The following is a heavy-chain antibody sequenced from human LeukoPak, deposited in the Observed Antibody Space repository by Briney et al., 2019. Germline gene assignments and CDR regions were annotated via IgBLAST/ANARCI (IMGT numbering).Heavy chain of an antibody. Sequence: GGSLRLSCAASGFTVSSNYMSWVRQAPGKGLEWVSVIYSGGSSYYADSVRGRFTISRDNSKNTLYLQMNSLGAEDTAVYYCARVSYYDSSGYYFLSYVDYWGQGTLVTVSS. CDR1: GFTVSSNY. CDR2: IYSGGSS. CDR3: ARVSYYDSSGYYFLSYVDY. J-gene: IGHJ4*02. D-gene: IGHD3-22*01. V-gene: IGHV3-53*01.